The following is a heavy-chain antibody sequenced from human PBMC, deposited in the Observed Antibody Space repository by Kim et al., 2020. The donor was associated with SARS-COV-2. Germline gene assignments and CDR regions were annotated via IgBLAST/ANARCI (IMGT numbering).Heavy chain of an antibody. V-gene: IGHV3-11*01. J-gene: IGHJ3*01. Sequence: GGSLRLSCAASGFISDYYMGWIRQAPGKGLEWVSSISHSGDTFYYTDSVKGRFTISRDNVKNSLFLQMNSLRADDTAVYYCAKEIRHTGGGFDVWGLGT. CDR2: ISHSGDTF. D-gene: IGHD2-8*02. CDR3: AKEIRHTGGGFDV. CDR1: GFISDYY.